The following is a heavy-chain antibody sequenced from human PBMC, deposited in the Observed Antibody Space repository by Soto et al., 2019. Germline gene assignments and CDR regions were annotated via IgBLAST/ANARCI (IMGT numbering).Heavy chain of an antibody. CDR1: GFTFDTYT. CDR2: ISATTSYK. Sequence: EVQVVESGGGLVKPGGSLRLSCTASGFTFDTYTMNWLRQAPGRGLEWVSSISATTSYKYYAASVEGRFTISRDNAKNSPYLKTNSMGAEDTAAYYCARGSASKSGHLRYFDLWGRGALVTVSS. V-gene: IGHV3-21*01. D-gene: IGHD2-8*02. CDR3: ARGSASKSGHLRYFDL. J-gene: IGHJ2*01.